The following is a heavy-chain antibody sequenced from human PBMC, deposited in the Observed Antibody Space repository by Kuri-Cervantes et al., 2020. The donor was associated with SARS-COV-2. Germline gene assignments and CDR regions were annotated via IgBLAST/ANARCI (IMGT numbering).Heavy chain of an antibody. J-gene: IGHJ4*02. D-gene: IGHD3-10*01. Sequence: GESLKISCAASGFPFSSYWMSWVRQAPGKGLEWVANIKQDGSEKYYVDSVKGRFTISRDNAKNSLYLQMNSLRAEDTAVYYCARDREWFGELLYPIYFDYWGQGTLVTVSS. CDR2: IKQDGSEK. CDR3: ARDREWFGELLYPIYFDY. CDR1: GFPFSSYW. V-gene: IGHV3-7*01.